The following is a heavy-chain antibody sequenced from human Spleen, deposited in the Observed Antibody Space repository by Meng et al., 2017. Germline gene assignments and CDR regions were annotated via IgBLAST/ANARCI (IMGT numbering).Heavy chain of an antibody. Sequence: GGSLRLSCAASGFTFSSYAMSWVRQAPGKGLEWVSSITHSGDKTYYAESVKGRFTISRDNSMNTLYLQMNSLRAEDTAMYYCAKDVGYNPAYYFDYWGQGTVVTVSS. J-gene: IGHJ4*02. CDR3: AKDVGYNPAYYFDY. D-gene: IGHD1-14*01. CDR1: GFTFSSYA. V-gene: IGHV3-23*01. CDR2: ITHSGDKT.